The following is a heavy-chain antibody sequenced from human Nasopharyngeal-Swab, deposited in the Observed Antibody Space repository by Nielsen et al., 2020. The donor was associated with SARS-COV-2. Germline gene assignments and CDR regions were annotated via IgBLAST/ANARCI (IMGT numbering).Heavy chain of an antibody. CDR1: GFTFSSYG. CDR3: AKGEYCSSTSCYPVSYFDY. D-gene: IGHD2-2*01. CDR2: ISYDGSNK. V-gene: IGHV3-30*18. J-gene: IGHJ4*02. Sequence: GGSLRLSCAASGFTFSSYGMHWVRQAPGKGLEWEAVISYDGSNKYYADSVEGRFTISRDNSKNTLYLQMNSLRAEDTAVYYCAKGEYCSSTSCYPVSYFDYWGQGTLVTVSS.